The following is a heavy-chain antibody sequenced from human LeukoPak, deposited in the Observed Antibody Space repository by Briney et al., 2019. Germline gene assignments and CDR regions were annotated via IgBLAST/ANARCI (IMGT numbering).Heavy chain of an antibody. CDR2: ISYDGSNK. J-gene: IGHJ3*02. V-gene: IGHV3-30-3*01. CDR3: ARALVVITTRDAFDI. D-gene: IGHD3-22*01. Sequence: PGGSLRLSCAASGFTFSSYAMHWVRQAPGKGLEWVAVISYDGSNKYYADSVKGRFTISRDNSKNTLYLQMNSLRAEDTAVYYCARALVVITTRDAFDIWGQGTMVTVSS. CDR1: GFTFSSYA.